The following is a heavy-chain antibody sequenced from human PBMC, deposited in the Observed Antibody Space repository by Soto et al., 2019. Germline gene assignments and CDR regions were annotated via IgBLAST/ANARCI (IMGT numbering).Heavy chain of an antibody. Sequence: GGSLRLSCAASGFTFISYAMNWVRQTQEKGLEWVSSISSTSSYTHYSDPVKGRFTISRDNANNSLFLQMNSLRAEDTATYYCARDLALAGNYWGQGVLVTVSS. V-gene: IGHV3-21*01. CDR2: ISSTSSYT. CDR1: GFTFISYA. J-gene: IGHJ4*02. D-gene: IGHD6-19*01. CDR3: ARDLALAGNY.